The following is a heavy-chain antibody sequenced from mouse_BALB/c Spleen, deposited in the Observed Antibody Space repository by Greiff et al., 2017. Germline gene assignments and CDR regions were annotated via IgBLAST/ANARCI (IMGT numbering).Heavy chain of an antibody. Sequence: ESGPGLVKPSQSLSLTCSVTGYSITSGYYWNWIRQFPGNKLEWMGYISYDGSNNYNPSLKNRISITRDTSKNQFFLKLNSVTTEDTATYYCARDGGYYGGFYAMDYWGQGTSVTVSS. CDR1: GYSITSGYY. CDR2: ISYDGSN. D-gene: IGHD2-3*01. J-gene: IGHJ4*01. CDR3: ARDGGYYGGFYAMDY. V-gene: IGHV3-6*02.